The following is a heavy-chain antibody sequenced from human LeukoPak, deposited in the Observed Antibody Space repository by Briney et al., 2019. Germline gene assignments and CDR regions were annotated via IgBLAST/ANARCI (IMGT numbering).Heavy chain of an antibody. D-gene: IGHD3-10*01. CDR3: ATDSGKITMVRGVIIREYYFDY. CDR2: FDPEDGET. CDR1: GYILTELS. Sequence: GASVTVSCKVSGYILTELSMHWVRQAPGKGLEWMGGFDPEDGETIYAQKFQGRVTMTEDTPTDTAYMELSSLRSEDTAVYYCATDSGKITMVRGVIIREYYFDYWGQGTLVTVSS. J-gene: IGHJ4*02. V-gene: IGHV1-24*01.